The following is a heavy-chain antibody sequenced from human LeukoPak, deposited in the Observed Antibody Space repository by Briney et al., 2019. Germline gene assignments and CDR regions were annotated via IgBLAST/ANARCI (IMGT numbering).Heavy chain of an antibody. CDR3: ARVEPGPTWYFDL. D-gene: IGHD1-7*01. V-gene: IGHV4-30-4*08. CDR1: GGSISSGDYY. CDR2: IYYSGST. J-gene: IGHJ2*01. Sequence: PSETLSLTCSVSGGSISSGDYYWSWIRQPPGKGLEWIGYIYYSGSTYYNPSLKSRVTISVDTSKNQFSLKLSSVTAAGTAVYYCARVEPGPTWYFDLWGRGTLVTVSS.